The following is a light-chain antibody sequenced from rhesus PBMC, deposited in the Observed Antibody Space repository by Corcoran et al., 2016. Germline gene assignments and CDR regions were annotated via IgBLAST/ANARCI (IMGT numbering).Light chain of an antibody. V-gene: IGKV1-19*01. Sequence: DIQMTQSPSSLSASVGDKVTITCHASPGISSWLAWYQQKPGKAPKPLIYYASSLQSGVPSRFSGSGSETDYTLTISSLQPEDFATYYLQKYDDLPFTFGPGTKLDIK. CDR2: YAS. CDR3: QKYDDLPFT. J-gene: IGKJ3*01. CDR1: PGISSW.